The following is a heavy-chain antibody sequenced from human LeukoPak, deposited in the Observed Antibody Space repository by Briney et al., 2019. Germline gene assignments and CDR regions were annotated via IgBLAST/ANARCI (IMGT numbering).Heavy chain of an antibody. V-gene: IGHV3-48*01. CDR2: ITSSSGTI. CDR1: GFTFSSYA. D-gene: IGHD1-26*01. Sequence: PGGSLRLSCAASGFTFSSYAMNWVRQAPGKGLEWISYITSSSGTIYYADSVKGRFTISRDNAKNSLYLQMNGLRAEDTAVYYCARAGGSYQVFDYWGQGTLVTVSS. J-gene: IGHJ4*02. CDR3: ARAGGSYQVFDY.